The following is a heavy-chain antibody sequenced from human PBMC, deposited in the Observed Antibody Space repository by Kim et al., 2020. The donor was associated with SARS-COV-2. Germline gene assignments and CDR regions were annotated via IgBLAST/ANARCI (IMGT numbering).Heavy chain of an antibody. V-gene: IGHV3-48*02. CDR3: ARGNVDIVATAVFDY. J-gene: IGHJ4*02. D-gene: IGHD5-12*01. Sequence: EYVKGRFTISRNNAKNPRYLQMNSLRDEDTAVYYCARGNVDIVATAVFDYWGQGTLVTVSS.